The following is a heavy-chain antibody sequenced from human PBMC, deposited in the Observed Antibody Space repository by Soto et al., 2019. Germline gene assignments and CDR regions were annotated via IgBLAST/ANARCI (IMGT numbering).Heavy chain of an antibody. J-gene: IGHJ4*02. CDR1: GGTFSSYA. Sequence: SVKISCKASGGTFSSYAISWVRQAPGQGLEWMGGIIPIFGTANYAQKFQGRVTITADESTRTAYMELSSLRSEDTAVYYCARVGSRYGDYGGEYWGKGTLVTVSS. V-gene: IGHV1-69*13. CDR3: ARVGSRYGDYGGEY. D-gene: IGHD4-17*01. CDR2: IIPIFGTA.